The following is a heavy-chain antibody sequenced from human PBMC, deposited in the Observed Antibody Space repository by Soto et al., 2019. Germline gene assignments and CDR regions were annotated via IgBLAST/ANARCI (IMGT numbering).Heavy chain of an antibody. J-gene: IGHJ5*02. Sequence: SVKVSCKASGGTFSSYAISWVRQAPGQGLEWMGGIIPIFGTANYAQKFQGRVTITADKSTSTAYMELSSLRSEDTAVYYCAREPVLRYFDWSRGWFDPWGQGTLVTVS. V-gene: IGHV1-69*06. D-gene: IGHD3-9*01. CDR2: IIPIFGTA. CDR3: AREPVLRYFDWSRGWFDP. CDR1: GGTFSSYA.